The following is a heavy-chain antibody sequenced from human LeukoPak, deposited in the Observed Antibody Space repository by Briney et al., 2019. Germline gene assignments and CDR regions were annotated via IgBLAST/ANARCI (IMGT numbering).Heavy chain of an antibody. CDR1: GYTFTTYG. V-gene: IGHV1-18*01. J-gene: IGHJ4*02. Sequence: ASVKVSCKTSGYTFTTYGISWVRQAPGQGLEWMGWISAYNGNRSYTQNLQGRVTITTDTYTRTAYMELRSLRSDDTAVYYCAKHYASYYFDSWGQGTLVTVSS. CDR3: AKHYASYYFDS. D-gene: IGHD2-2*01. CDR2: ISAYNGNR.